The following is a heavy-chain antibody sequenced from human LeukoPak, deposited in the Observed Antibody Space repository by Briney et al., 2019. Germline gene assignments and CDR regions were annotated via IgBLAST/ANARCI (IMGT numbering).Heavy chain of an antibody. CDR2: ISYDGSNK. Sequence: GRSLRLSCAASGFTFSSYGMHWVRQAPGKGLEWVAVISYDGSNKYYADSVKGRFTISRVNSKNTLYLQMNSLRAEDTAVYYCAKDAGGNSFYFDYWGQGTLVTVSS. CDR1: GFTFSSYG. D-gene: IGHD4-23*01. J-gene: IGHJ4*02. CDR3: AKDAGGNSFYFDY. V-gene: IGHV3-30*18.